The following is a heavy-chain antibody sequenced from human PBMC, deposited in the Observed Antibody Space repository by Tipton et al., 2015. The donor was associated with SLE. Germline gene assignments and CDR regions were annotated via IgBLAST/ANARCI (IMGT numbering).Heavy chain of an antibody. CDR1: GFTVSSNY. J-gene: IGHJ1*01. D-gene: IGHD2-15*01. CDR3: ASLAGTQYFQH. V-gene: IGHV3-53*05. CDR2: IYSGGST. Sequence: GSLRLSCAASGFTVSSNYMSWVRQAPGKGLEWVSVIYSGGSTYYADSVKGRFTISRDNSKNTLYLQMNSLRAEDTAVYYCASLAGTQYFQHWGQGTLVTVSS.